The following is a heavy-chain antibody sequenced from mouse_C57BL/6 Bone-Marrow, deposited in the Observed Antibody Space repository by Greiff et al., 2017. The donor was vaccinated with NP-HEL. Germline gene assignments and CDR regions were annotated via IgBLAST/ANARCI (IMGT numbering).Heavy chain of an antibody. CDR2: ISGGGGNT. D-gene: IGHD2-2*01. CDR3: ARQDSTHGYDRAMDY. J-gene: IGHJ4*01. CDR1: GFTFSSYT. Sequence: EVQRVESGGGLVKPGGSLKLSCAASGFTFSSYTMSWVRQTPEKRLEWVATISGGGGNTYYPDSVKGRFTISRDNAKNTLYLQMSSLRSEDTALYYCARQDSTHGYDRAMDYWGQGTSVTVSS. V-gene: IGHV5-9*01.